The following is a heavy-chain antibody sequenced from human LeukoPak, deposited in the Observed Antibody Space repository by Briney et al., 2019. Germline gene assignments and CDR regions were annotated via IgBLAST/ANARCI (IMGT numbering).Heavy chain of an antibody. CDR1: GYTFSSHA. CDR2: ISASGRST. CDR3: AKDHASSSGYLD. J-gene: IGHJ4*02. V-gene: IGHV3-23*01. Sequence: GRSLRLSCAASGYTFSSHAMSWVRQAPGKGLEWVSAISASGRSTYYADSVRGRFTISRANSKNTLYLQMNSLRAEDTAVYYCAKDHASSSGYLDWGQGSLVTVSS. D-gene: IGHD3-22*01.